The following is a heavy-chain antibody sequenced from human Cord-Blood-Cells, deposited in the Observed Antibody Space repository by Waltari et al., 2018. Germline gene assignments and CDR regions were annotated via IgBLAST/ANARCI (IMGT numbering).Heavy chain of an antibody. CDR2: IYYSGST. CDR3: ARRGPLDCSGGSCYRSDAFDI. CDR1: GGSISSSSYY. D-gene: IGHD2-15*01. Sequence: QLQLQESGPGLVKPSETLSLTCTVSGGSISSSSYYWGWVRQPPGKGLEWIGSIYYSGSTFCSPALSSGVTIARDTSKNQFSRKLSAVTAPYTAVYYGARRGPLDCSGGSCYRSDAFDIWGQGTMVTVSS. J-gene: IGHJ3*02. V-gene: IGHV4-39*01.